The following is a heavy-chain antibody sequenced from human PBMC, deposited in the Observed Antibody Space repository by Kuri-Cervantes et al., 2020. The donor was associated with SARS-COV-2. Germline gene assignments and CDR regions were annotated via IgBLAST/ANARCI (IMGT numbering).Heavy chain of an antibody. Sequence: GGSLRLSCKGSGYSFTSYWIGWVRQMPGKGLEWMGIIYPGDSETRYSPAFQGQVTISVDKSITTAYLQWSSLKASDTATYYCARRMLHYTRGRFGELLEDGDIRNGNLDYWGQGSLVTGAS. CDR2: IYPGDSET. CDR3: ARRMLHYTRGRFGELLEDGDIRNGNLDY. J-gene: IGHJ4*02. CDR1: GYSFTSYW. V-gene: IGHV5-51*01. D-gene: IGHD3-10*01.